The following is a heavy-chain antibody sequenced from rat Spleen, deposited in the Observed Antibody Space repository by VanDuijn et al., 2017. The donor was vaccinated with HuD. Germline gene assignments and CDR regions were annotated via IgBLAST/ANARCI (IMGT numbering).Heavy chain of an antibody. Sequence: EVQLVESGGGLVQPGRSLKLSCAASGFTFSNSAMAWVRQAPTKGLEWVASLSPSGVRTNHRDSVKGRYTISRDNAESTVYLQMDSLRSDDTATYYCATDGYYDGTYYAVYVMDAWAQGASVTVSS. CDR1: GFTFSNSA. J-gene: IGHJ4*01. CDR2: LSPSGVRT. CDR3: ATDGYYDGTYYAVYVMDA. V-gene: IGHV5-19*01. D-gene: IGHD1-12*02.